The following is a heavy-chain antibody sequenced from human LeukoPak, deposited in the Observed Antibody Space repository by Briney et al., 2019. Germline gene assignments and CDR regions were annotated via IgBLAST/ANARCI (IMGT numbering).Heavy chain of an antibody. D-gene: IGHD3-22*01. CDR3: TRGYYEPFDR. CDR2: VDYSGTT. CDR1: GGSVSTSH. V-gene: IGHV4-59*02. J-gene: IGHJ4*02. Sequence: PSETLSLTCTVSGGSVSTSHWNWIRQSPKKGLEWIGNVDYSGTTKYNPSLRSRVTLSLDTSKNQFSLKLRSMTAADTALYYCTRGYYEPFDRWGQGTLVTVSS.